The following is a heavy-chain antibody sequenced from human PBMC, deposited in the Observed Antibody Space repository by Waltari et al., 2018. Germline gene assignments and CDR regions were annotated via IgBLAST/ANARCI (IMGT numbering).Heavy chain of an antibody. Sequence: EVQLVESGGGLVKPGGSLRLSCAASGFTFSNAWMNWVRQAPGKGLEWVGRIKSKTDGGTTDYAAPVKGRFTISRDDSKNTLYLQMNSLKTEDTAVYYCTTDPYLSRLLWFGELLARPFEDYWGQGTLVTVSS. J-gene: IGHJ4*02. CDR2: IKSKTDGGTT. V-gene: IGHV3-15*07. CDR3: TTDPYLSRLLWFGELLARPFEDY. CDR1: GFTFSNAW. D-gene: IGHD3-10*01.